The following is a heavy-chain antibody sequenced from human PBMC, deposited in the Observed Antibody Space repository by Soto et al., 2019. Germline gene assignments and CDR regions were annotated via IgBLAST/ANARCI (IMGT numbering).Heavy chain of an antibody. D-gene: IGHD3-3*01. Sequence: GGSLRLSCAASGFTFDDYTMHWVRQAPGKGLEWVSLISWDGGRTYYADSVKGRFTISRDNSKNSLYLQMNSLITEDTALYYCAKGENNYDFWSGPIDYWGQGTLVTVSS. CDR1: GFTFDDYT. J-gene: IGHJ4*02. CDR3: AKGENNYDFWSGPIDY. CDR2: ISWDGGRT. V-gene: IGHV3-43*01.